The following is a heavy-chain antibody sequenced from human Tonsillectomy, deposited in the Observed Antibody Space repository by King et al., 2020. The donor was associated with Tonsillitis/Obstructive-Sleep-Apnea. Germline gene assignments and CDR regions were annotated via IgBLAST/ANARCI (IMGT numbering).Heavy chain of an antibody. CDR3: ASDTAVAGFWYFDL. J-gene: IGHJ2*01. D-gene: IGHD6-19*01. V-gene: IGHV3-74*01. CDR2: INSDGSST. Sequence: VQLVESGGGLVQPGGSLRLSCAASGFTFSSYWMHWVRQAPGKGLVWVSRINSDGSSTSYADSVKGRFTISRDNAKNTLYLQMNSLRAEDTAVYYCASDTAVAGFWYFDLWGRGTLVTVSS. CDR1: GFTFSSYW.